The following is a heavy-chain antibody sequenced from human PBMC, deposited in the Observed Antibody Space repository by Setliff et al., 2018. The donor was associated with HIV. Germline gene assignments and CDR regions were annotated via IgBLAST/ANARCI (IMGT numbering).Heavy chain of an antibody. V-gene: IGHV4-39*01. Sequence: PSETLSLTCTVSGGSISSSSYYWGWIRQPPGQGLEWSGSIYYSGSTYYNPSLTSRVTISVDTSKNQFSLKLSSVTAADTAVYYCARHVAERWQRSLIGAFDIWGQGTMVTVSS. CDR3: ARHVAERWQRSLIGAFDI. CDR2: IYYSGST. CDR1: GGSISSSSYY. D-gene: IGHD4-17*01. J-gene: IGHJ3*02.